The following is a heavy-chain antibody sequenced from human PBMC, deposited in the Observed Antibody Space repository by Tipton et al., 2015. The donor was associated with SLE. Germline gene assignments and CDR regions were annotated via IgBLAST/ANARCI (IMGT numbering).Heavy chain of an antibody. CDR1: GFTFSSYA. J-gene: IGHJ4*02. CDR3: AKDRYCGGGTCFSSYFDS. Sequence: SLRLSCAASGFTFSSYAMSWVRQAPGKGLEWVSTISGGGSSTYYADSVKGRFTISRDNSKSTLYLQMNSLRAEDTAVYYCAKDRYCGGGTCFSSYFDSWGQGTLVTVSS. CDR2: ISGGGSST. D-gene: IGHD2-15*01. V-gene: IGHV3-23*01.